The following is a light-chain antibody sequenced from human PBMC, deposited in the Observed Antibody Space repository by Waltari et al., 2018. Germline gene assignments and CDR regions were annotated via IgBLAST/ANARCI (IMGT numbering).Light chain of an antibody. Sequence: QSALTQPASVSGSPGQSITTPCTGSSSDVAHFKFVSWYQQHPGKAPKLMIYEINQRPSGISNRFSGSKFGNTAVLTISGLQTDDEADYYCCSYVTGDTWVFGGGTRVAVL. CDR3: CSYVTGDTWV. CDR2: EIN. V-gene: IGLV2-23*02. J-gene: IGLJ3*02. CDR1: SSDVAHFKF.